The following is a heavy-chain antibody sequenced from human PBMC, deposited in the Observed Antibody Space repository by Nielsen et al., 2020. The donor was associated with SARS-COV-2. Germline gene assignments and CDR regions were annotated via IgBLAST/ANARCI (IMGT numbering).Heavy chain of an antibody. CDR1: GFTFSSYW. V-gene: IGHV3-7*01. CDR3: ARCDGSSWYYYYYGMDV. Sequence: GESLKISCAASGFTFSSYWMSWVRQAPGKGLEWVANIKQDGSEKYYVDSVKGRFTISRDNAKNSLYLQMNSLRAEDTAVFYCARCDGSSWYYYYYGMDVWGQGTTVTVSS. D-gene: IGHD6-13*01. J-gene: IGHJ6*02. CDR2: IKQDGSEK.